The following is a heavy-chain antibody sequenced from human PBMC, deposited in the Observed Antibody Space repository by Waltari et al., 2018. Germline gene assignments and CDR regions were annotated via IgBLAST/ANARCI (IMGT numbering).Heavy chain of an antibody. CDR1: GFTFSSYA. J-gene: IGHJ3*02. D-gene: IGHD1-1*01. CDR3: AKGYGKDAFDI. CDR2: IYSGGSST. Sequence: EVQLLESRGGLVQPGGSLRLSCAASGFTFSSYAIRCVRQAPGKGLEWVSVIYSGGSSTYYADSVKGRFTISRDNSKNTLYLQMNSLRAEDTAVYYCAKGYGKDAFDIWGQGTMVTVSS. V-gene: IGHV3-23*03.